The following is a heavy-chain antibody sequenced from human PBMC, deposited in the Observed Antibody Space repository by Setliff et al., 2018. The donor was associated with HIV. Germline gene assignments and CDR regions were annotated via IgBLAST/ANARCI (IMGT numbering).Heavy chain of an antibody. D-gene: IGHD1-26*01. CDR3: ARSAMAKYSYGQSPIPSYWFFDL. CDR2: VSYSGST. CDR1: GGSIGSFY. J-gene: IGHJ2*01. Sequence: TSETLSLTCTVSGGSIGSFYWSWIRQPPGKTLEWIGYVSYSGSTKYKPSLKSRVTISVDTSKNHFSMKLTSVTAADTAVYYCARSAMAKYSYGQSPIPSYWFFDLWVPETLLVTVSS. V-gene: IGHV4-59*01.